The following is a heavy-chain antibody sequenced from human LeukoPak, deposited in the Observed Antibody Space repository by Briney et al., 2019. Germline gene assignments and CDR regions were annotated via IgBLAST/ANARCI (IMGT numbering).Heavy chain of an antibody. CDR1: GYTFTGYY. CDR3: AREIPERDGYNSWWVTFDY. D-gene: IGHD5-24*01. V-gene: IGHV1-2*02. Sequence: ASVKVSCKASGYTFTGYYMHWVRQAPGQGLEWMGWINPNSGGTNYAQKFQGRVTMTRDASTSTVYMELSSLRSEDTAVYYCAREIPERDGYNSWWVTFDYWGQGTLVTVSS. CDR2: INPNSGGT. J-gene: IGHJ4*02.